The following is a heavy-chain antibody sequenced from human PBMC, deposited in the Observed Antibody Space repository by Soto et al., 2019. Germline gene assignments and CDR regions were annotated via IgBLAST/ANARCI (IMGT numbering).Heavy chain of an antibody. CDR1: GYTFTSYG. V-gene: IGHV1-18*01. Sequence: GASVKVSCKASGYTFTSYGISWVRQAPGQGLEWMGWISAYNGNTNYAQKLQGRVTMTTDTSTSTAYMELRSLRSDDTAVYYCARSRITIFGVVITYFDYWGQGTLVTVSS. CDR2: ISAYNGNT. CDR3: ARSRITIFGVVITYFDY. D-gene: IGHD3-3*01. J-gene: IGHJ4*02.